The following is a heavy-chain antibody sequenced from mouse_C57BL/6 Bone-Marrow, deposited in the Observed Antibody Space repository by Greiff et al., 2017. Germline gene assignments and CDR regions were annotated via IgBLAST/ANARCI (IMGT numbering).Heavy chain of an antibody. CDR2: ISSGGDYI. J-gene: IGHJ2*01. CDR1: GFTFSSYA. Sequence: EVMLVESGEGLVKPGGSLKLSCAASGFTFSSYAMSWVRQTPEKRLAWVAYISSGGDYIYYADTVKGRFTISRDNARNTLYLQMSSLKSEDTAMYYCTRGYYGSSPYYFDYWGQGTTLTVSS. CDR3: TRGYYGSSPYYFDY. V-gene: IGHV5-9-1*02. D-gene: IGHD1-1*01.